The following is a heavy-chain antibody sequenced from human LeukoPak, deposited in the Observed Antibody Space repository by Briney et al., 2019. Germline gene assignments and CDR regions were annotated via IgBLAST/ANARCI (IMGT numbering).Heavy chain of an antibody. V-gene: IGHV4-61*02. CDR2: MYISGST. CDR1: GGSSSSGSYY. CDR3: ARDSTVTRGYYYYMDV. J-gene: IGHJ6*03. D-gene: IGHD4-17*01. Sequence: PSQTLSLXCTVSGGSSSSGSYYWSWTRQPAGKGLEWIGRMYISGSTNYNPSLKSRVTISVDTSKNQFSLKLSSVTAADTAVYYCARDSTVTRGYYYYMDVWGKGTTVTVSS.